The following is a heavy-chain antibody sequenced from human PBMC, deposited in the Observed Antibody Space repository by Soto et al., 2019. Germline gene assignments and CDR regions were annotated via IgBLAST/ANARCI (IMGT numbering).Heavy chain of an antibody. CDR2: VNPSGGHT. CDR1: GDTFTDYY. Sequence: QVQLVQSGAEVKKPGASVKVSCKASGDTFTDYYIHWVRQAPGQGLEWMGTVNPSGGHTTYAQHFLGRMTMTRDTSTSTLYMALTSLTSEGTAVYYCARGGHVVVVTAALDYWGQGTLVTVSS. D-gene: IGHD2-21*02. J-gene: IGHJ4*02. CDR3: ARGGHVVVVTAALDY. V-gene: IGHV1-46*01.